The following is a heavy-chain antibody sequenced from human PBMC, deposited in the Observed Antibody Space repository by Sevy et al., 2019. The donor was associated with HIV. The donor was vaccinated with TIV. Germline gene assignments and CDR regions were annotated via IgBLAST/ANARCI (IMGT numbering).Heavy chain of an antibody. V-gene: IGHV1-69*13. J-gene: IGHJ4*02. CDR3: ARSGRDIVVVPAAAPADYFDY. CDR2: IIPIFGTA. D-gene: IGHD2-2*01. Sequence: ASVKVSCKASGGTFSSYAISWVRQAPGQGLEWMGGIIPIFGTANYAQKFQGRVTITADESTGTAYMELSSLRSEDPAVYYCARSGRDIVVVPAAAPADYFDYWGQGTLVTVSS. CDR1: GGTFSSYA.